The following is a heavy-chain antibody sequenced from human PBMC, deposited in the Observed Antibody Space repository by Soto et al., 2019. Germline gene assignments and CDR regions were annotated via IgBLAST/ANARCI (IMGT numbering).Heavy chain of an antibody. CDR1: GYTFTHYA. CDR3: SRQGDSRILRDTFDI. D-gene: IGHD2-8*01. V-gene: IGHV1-3*04. J-gene: IGHJ3*02. CDR2: INTDNGNT. Sequence: QVQLVQSGAEVKQPGASVKVSCKSSGYTFTHYAMHWVRQAPGQGLEWLGWINTDNGNTAFSQKFQGRVSITMDTSASTAYVDLSSLISEDTAVYYCSRQGDSRILRDTFDIGGQGTLVTVAS.